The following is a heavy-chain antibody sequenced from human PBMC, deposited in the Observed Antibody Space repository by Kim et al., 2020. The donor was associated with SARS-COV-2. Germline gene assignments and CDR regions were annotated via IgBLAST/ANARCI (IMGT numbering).Heavy chain of an antibody. D-gene: IGHD2-2*01. V-gene: IGHV4-39*01. J-gene: IGHJ3*02. CDR2: IYYSGST. CDR3: ARHDSVYQLLIPAFDI. CDR1: GGSISSSSYY. Sequence: SETLSLTCTVSGGSISSSSYYWGWIRQPPGKGLEWIGSIYYSGSTYYNPSLKSRVTISVDTSKNQFSLKLSSVTAADTAVYYCARHDSVYQLLIPAFDIWGQGTMVTVSS.